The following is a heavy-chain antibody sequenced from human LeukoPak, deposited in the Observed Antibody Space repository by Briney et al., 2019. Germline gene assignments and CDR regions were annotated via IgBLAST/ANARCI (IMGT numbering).Heavy chain of an antibody. CDR3: AADPVKRPMVRGVIITPYGMDV. Sequence: GASVKVSCKASGFTFTSSAVQWVRQARGQRLEWIGWIVVGSGNTNYAQKFQERVTITRDMSTSTAYMELSSLRSEDTAVYYCAADPVKRPMVRGVIITPYGMDVWGQGTLVTVSS. CDR1: GFTFTSSA. D-gene: IGHD3-10*01. V-gene: IGHV1-58*01. CDR2: IVVGSGNT. J-gene: IGHJ6*02.